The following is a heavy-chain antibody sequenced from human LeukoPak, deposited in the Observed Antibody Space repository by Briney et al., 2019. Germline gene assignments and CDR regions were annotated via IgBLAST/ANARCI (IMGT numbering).Heavy chain of an antibody. CDR2: IIPIFGTA. D-gene: IGHD6-13*01. V-gene: IGHV1-69*01. J-gene: IGHJ3*02. CDR1: GGTFSSYA. CDR3: ARGAFGIAAAGDDGFDI. Sequence: SVKVSCKASGGTFSSYAMSWVRQAPGQGLEWMGGIIPIFGTANYAQKFQGRVTITADESTSTGYMELSSLRSEDTAVCYCARGAFGIAAAGDDGFDIWGQGTMVTVSS.